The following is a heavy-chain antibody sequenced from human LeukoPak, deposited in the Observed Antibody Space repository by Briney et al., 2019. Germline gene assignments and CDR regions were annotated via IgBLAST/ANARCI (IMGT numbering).Heavy chain of an antibody. CDR3: ARGTYSSSWYRTGFDP. CDR2: IYTSGST. D-gene: IGHD6-13*01. Sequence: TSETLSLTCTVSGGSISSYFWSWIRQPAGKGLEWIGRIYTSGSTYYNPSLKSRVTISVDRSKNQFSLKLSSVTAADTAVYYCARGTYSSSWYRTGFDPWGQGTLVTVSS. V-gene: IGHV4-4*07. CDR1: GGSISSYF. J-gene: IGHJ5*02.